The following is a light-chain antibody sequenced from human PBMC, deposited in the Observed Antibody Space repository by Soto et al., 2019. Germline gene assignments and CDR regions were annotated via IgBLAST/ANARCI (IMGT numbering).Light chain of an antibody. CDR1: SSDVGGYNY. CDR2: EVS. Sequence: QSALTQPASVSGSPGQSITISCTGTSSDVGGYNYVSWYQQHPGKAPKLMIYEVSNRPSGVSNRFSGSKSGNTASLTISGLHAEDEADYYCSSYTSGSTLMVFGGGTKLTVL. CDR3: SSYTSGSTLMV. V-gene: IGLV2-14*01. J-gene: IGLJ2*01.